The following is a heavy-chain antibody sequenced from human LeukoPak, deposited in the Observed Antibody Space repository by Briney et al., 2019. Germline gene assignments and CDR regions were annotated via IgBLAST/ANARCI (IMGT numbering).Heavy chain of an antibody. CDR3: ARLELHSSSHIDY. CDR2: IYPGDSDT. V-gene: IGHV5-51*01. Sequence: GESLKISCKGSGYNFASYWIAWVRQMPGKGLEWMGIIYPGDSDTRYSPSFQGQVTISADKSISTAYLQWSSLKASDTAMYYCARLELHSSSHIDYWGQGTLVSVSS. CDR1: GYNFASYW. J-gene: IGHJ4*02. D-gene: IGHD6-13*01.